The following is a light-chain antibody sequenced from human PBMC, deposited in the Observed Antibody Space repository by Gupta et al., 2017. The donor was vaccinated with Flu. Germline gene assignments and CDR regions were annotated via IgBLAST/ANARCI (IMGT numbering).Light chain of an antibody. J-gene: IGKJ1*01. CDR1: QSINRY. CDR2: AAS. V-gene: IGKV1-39*01. Sequence: VGDRVTITCRASQSINRYLNWYQQKPGKAPKLLIYAASSLQSGVPSRFAGSGFGTDFTLTISSLEPEDFATYHCQQSYITPQTFGQGTKVEI. CDR3: QQSYITPQT.